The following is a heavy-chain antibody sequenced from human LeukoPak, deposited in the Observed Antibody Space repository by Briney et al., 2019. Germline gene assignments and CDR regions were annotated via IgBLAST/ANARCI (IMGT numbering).Heavy chain of an antibody. CDR3: AKVIRGGYGMDV. Sequence: GRSLRLSCAASGFTFSSFGMNWVRQAPGKGLEWVSYISDSSSLTYYADSVKGRFTISRDNAKNSLSLQLNSLRDEDTAVYFCAKVIRGGYGMDVWGQGTTVTVSS. D-gene: IGHD3-10*01. CDR2: ISDSSSLT. J-gene: IGHJ6*02. CDR1: GFTFSSFG. V-gene: IGHV3-48*02.